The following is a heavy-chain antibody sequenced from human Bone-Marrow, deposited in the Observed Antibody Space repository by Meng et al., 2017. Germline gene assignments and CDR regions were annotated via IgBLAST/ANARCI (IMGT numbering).Heavy chain of an antibody. CDR3: ASLYGDSSVWYLDL. V-gene: IGHV4-31*03. CDR1: GGSISSGNNY. D-gene: IGHD4-17*01. CDR2: IYYSGST. Sequence: QVQMQESGPGLVKPSHTLSLTCTVSGGSISSGNNYWSWIRQHPGKGLEYMGYIYYSGSTYYNPSLKSRVIISVDTSKNQFSLRLNSVTAADTAVYYCASLYGDSSVWYLDLWGRGTLVTVSS. J-gene: IGHJ2*01.